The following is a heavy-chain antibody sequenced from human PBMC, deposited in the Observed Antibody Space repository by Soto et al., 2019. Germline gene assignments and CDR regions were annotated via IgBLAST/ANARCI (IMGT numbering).Heavy chain of an antibody. Sequence: QVQLVQSGAEVKKPGSSVKVSCKTSGGTFRNFAVSWVRQAPGHGLEWLGGVIPSHATPNYAQRFEGRITISADESTTTAYMQLNSLTSDDTAVYFCARDGDNWNTSNTYYYYYGMDVWGQGTTVTVSS. J-gene: IGHJ6*02. CDR3: ARDGDNWNTSNTYYYYYGMDV. CDR2: VIPSHATP. V-gene: IGHV1-69*01. CDR1: GGTFRNFA. D-gene: IGHD1-20*01.